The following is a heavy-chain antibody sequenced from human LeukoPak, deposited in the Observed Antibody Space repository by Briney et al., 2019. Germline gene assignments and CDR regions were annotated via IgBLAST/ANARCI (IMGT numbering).Heavy chain of an antibody. V-gene: IGHV3-23*01. CDR2: ISDSGAST. D-gene: IGHD3-16*02. CDR3: ARHDSFIPY. Sequence: SGGSLRVSCVAPGFTFSDYAMSWGRPAPGEGLEWVSGISDSGASTYYGDSVKGRCTISRDNSKYTVSLQMNNLRAEDTAVYFCARHDSFIPYWGQGTLVTVTS. CDR1: GFTFSDYA. J-gene: IGHJ4*02.